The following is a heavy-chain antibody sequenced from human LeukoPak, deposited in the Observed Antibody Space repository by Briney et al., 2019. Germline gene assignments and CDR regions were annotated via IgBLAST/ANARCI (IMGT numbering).Heavy chain of an antibody. CDR3: ARHEYYDILTGYYQGNWFDP. CDR2: IYPGDSDT. V-gene: IGHV5-51*01. D-gene: IGHD3-9*01. J-gene: IGHJ5*02. Sequence: GESLKISCKGSGYSFTSYWTGWVRQTPGKGLEWMGLIYPGDSDTRYSPSFQGQVTISADKSISTAYLQWSSLKASDTAMYYCARHEYYDILTGYYQGNWFDPWGQGTLVTVSS. CDR1: GYSFTSYW.